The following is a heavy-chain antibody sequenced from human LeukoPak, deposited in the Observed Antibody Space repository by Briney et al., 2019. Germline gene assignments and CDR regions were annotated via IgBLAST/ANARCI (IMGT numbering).Heavy chain of an antibody. V-gene: IGHV3-33*01. D-gene: IGHD6-13*01. CDR2: TWYDGDHT. CDR3: ASELAADPYYDYAMDV. CDR1: GFIFRNYG. J-gene: IGHJ6*02. Sequence: ERSLRLSCAASGFIFRNYGMHWDRQAPGKGLEWVAVTWYDGDHTYYADSVKGRFTISRDNFKNTLYLQMNNLRADDTAVYYCASELAADPYYDYAMDVWGQGTTVTISS.